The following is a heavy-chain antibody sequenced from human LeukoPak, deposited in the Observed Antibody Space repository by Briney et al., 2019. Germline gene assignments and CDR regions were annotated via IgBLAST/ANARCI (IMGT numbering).Heavy chain of an antibody. D-gene: IGHD3-10*02. Sequence: GGSLRLSCAASGFTFSSYGMHWVRQAPGKGLEWVSSISSSSSYIYYADSVKGRFTISRDNAKNSLYLQMNSLRAEDTAVYYCAELGITMIGGVWGKGTTVTISS. V-gene: IGHV3-21*01. CDR3: AELGITMIGGV. J-gene: IGHJ6*04. CDR2: ISSSSSYI. CDR1: GFTFSSYG.